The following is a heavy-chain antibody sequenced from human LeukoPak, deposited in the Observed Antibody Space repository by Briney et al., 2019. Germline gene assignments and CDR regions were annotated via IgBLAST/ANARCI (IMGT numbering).Heavy chain of an antibody. D-gene: IGHD3-10*02. Sequence: GGSLRLSCAASGFTFSSYGMHWVRQAPGKGLEWVSSISSSSSYIYYADSVKGRFTISRDNAKNSLYLQMNSLRAEDTAVYYCAELGITMIGGVWGKGTTVTISS. V-gene: IGHV3-21*01. CDR3: AELGITMIGGV. J-gene: IGHJ6*04. CDR2: ISSSSSYI. CDR1: GFTFSSYG.